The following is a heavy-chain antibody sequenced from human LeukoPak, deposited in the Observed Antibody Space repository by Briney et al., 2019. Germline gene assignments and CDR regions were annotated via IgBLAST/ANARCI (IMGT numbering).Heavy chain of an antibody. V-gene: IGHV1-46*01. D-gene: IGHD4-17*01. CDR3: ARESSTDSSEHPPDYGDYVPYALSFDI. J-gene: IGHJ3*02. CDR2: INPSGGST. Sequence: ASVKVSCKASGYTFTSYYMHWVRQAPGQGLEWMGIINPSGGSTSYAQKFQGRVTMNRDTSTSTVYMELSSLRSEDTAVYYCARESSTDSSEHPPDYGDYVPYALSFDIWGQGTMVTVSS. CDR1: GYTFTSYY.